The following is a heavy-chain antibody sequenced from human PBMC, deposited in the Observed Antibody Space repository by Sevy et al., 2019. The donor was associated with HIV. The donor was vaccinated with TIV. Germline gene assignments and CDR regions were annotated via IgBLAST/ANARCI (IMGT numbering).Heavy chain of an antibody. J-gene: IGHJ4*02. CDR3: AGENAWGRGYS. D-gene: IGHD1-26*01. Sequence: SETLSLTCTVSGGTTTSLYWNWIRQPPGKGLEWIANIYYNGHINYNPSLKSRVTLSLDTSKNQFSLRLSSVTAADTAMYYCAGENAWGRGYSWGQGTLVTVSS. CDR2: IYYNGHI. V-gene: IGHV4-59*08. CDR1: GGTTTSLY.